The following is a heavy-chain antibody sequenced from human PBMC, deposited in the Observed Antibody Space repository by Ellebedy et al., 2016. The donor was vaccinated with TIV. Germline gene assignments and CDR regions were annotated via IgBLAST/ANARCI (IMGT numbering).Heavy chain of an antibody. CDR2: IYHSGST. D-gene: IGHD1/OR15-1a*01. V-gene: IGHV4-38-2*02. CDR1: GYSISSGYY. J-gene: IGHJ4*02. Sequence: SETLSLXXTVSGYSISSGYYWGWIRQPPGKGLEWIGSIYHSGSTYYNPSLKSRVTISVDTSKNQFSLKLSSVTAADTAVYYCARDINNDYFDYWGQGTLVTVSS. CDR3: ARDINNDYFDY.